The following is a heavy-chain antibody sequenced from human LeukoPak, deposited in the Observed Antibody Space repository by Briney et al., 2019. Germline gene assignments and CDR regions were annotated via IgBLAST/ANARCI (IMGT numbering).Heavy chain of an antibody. CDR2: ISYDGSNK. CDR3: ASRGLLWFGELLKRGPLDY. CDR1: GFTFSSYA. D-gene: IGHD3-10*01. Sequence: GGSLRLSCAASGFTFSSYAMHWVRQAPGKGLEWVAVISYDGSNKYYADSVKGRFTISRDNSKNTLYLQMNSLRAEDTAVYYCASRGLLWFGELLKRGPLDYWGQGTLVTVSS. J-gene: IGHJ4*02. V-gene: IGHV3-30-3*01.